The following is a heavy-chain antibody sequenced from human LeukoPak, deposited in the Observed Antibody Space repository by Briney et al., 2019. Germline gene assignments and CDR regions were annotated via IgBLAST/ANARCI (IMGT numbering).Heavy chain of an antibody. CDR3: AKDLFAVTTATDY. CDR1: GFTFSSYA. D-gene: IGHD4-17*01. J-gene: IGHJ4*02. Sequence: GGSLRLSCAASGFTFSSYAMSWVRQAPGKGLEWVSAISGSGGSTYYADSVKGRFTISRDNSKNTLYLQMNSLRAEDPAVYYCAKDLFAVTTATDYWGQGTLVTVSS. CDR2: ISGSGGST. V-gene: IGHV3-23*01.